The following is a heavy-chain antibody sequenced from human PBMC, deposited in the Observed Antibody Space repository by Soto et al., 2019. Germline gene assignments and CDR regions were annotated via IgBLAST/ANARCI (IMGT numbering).Heavy chain of an antibody. CDR1: GGTFSSYA. CDR2: IIPIFGTA. CDR3: ALRAPSGYDKYYYYYGMDV. D-gene: IGHD5-12*01. V-gene: IGHV1-69*13. Sequence: ASVKVSCKASGGTFSSYAISWVRQAPGQGLEWMGGIIPIFGTANYAQKFQGRVTITADESTSTAYKELSSLRSEDTAVYYCALRAPSGYDKYYYYYGMDVWGQGTTVTVSX. J-gene: IGHJ6*02.